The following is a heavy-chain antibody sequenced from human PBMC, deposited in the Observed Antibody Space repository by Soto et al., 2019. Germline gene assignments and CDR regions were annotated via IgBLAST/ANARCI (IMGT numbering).Heavy chain of an antibody. CDR2: IYYSGST. Sequence: PSETLSLTCTVSGGSISSYYWSWIRQPPGKGLEWIGYIYYSGSTNYNPSLKGRVTISVDTSKNQFSLKLSSVTAADTAVYYCARHNSGYDAFDYWGQGTLVTVSS. J-gene: IGHJ4*02. CDR1: GGSISSYY. V-gene: IGHV4-59*01. D-gene: IGHD5-12*01. CDR3: ARHNSGYDAFDY.